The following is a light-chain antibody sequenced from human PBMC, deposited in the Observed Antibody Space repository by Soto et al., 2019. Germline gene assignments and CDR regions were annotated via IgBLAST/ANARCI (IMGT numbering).Light chain of an antibody. CDR2: GVS. CDR3: QHSGSTPWT. J-gene: IGKJ1*01. CDR1: QSFLDL. Sequence: EVLLSQSRVTLSLSPGQRATLSFRASQSFLDLLSWYQQKPGQAPRLLISGVSVRATGIPGRFSGSGSGTDFTLTISRLEPDDFAVYYCQHSGSTPWTFGQGTKVDIK. V-gene: IGKV3-20*01.